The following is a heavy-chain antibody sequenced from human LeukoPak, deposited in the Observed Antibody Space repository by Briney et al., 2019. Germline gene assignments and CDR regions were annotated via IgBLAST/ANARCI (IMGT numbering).Heavy chain of an antibody. CDR3: TRDLAGYFYYYMDV. CDR1: GFTFSSYG. J-gene: IGHJ6*03. V-gene: IGHV3-33*01. CDR2: IWYDGSNK. Sequence: GRSLRLSCAASGFTFSSYGMHWVRQAPGKGLEWVAVIWYDGSNKYYADSVKGRFTTSRDNSRNTLFLQMNSLRVGDTAVYYCTRDLAGYFYYYMDVWGKGTTVTVSS.